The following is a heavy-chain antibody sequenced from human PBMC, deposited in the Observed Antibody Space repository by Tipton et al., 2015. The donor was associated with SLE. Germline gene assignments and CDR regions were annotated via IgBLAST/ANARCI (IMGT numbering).Heavy chain of an antibody. CDR2: ISSSSSTI. CDR1: GFTFSSYS. CDR3: ARKVSGYYYYGMDV. J-gene: IGHJ6*02. Sequence: SLRLSCAASGFTFSSYSMNWVRQAPGKGLEWVSYISSSSSTIYYADSVKGRFTISRDNAKNSLYLQMNSLRAEDTAVYYCARKVSGYYYYGMDVWGQGTTVTVSS. V-gene: IGHV3-48*01.